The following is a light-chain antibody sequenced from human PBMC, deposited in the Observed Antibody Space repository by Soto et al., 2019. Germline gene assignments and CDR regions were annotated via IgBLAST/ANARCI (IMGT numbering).Light chain of an antibody. CDR1: QSVSSN. CDR2: GAS. CDR3: QHHVT. Sequence: EIVMTQSPATLSVSPGERATLSCRASQSVSSNLAWYQQKPGQAPRLLIYGASTRATGIPARFSGSGSGTEFTLTISSLQSEDFAVYYCQHHVTFGQGTKVDIK. J-gene: IGKJ1*01. V-gene: IGKV3-15*01.